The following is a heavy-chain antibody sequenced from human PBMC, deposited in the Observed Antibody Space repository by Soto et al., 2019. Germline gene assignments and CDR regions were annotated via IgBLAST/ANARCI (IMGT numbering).Heavy chain of an antibody. CDR3: VRDYDYDTSRNDAFDI. D-gene: IGHD3-22*01. V-gene: IGHV4-31*03. CDR2: IYSSGST. J-gene: IGHJ3*02. CDR1: GGSISSGDYY. Sequence: QVQLQESGPGLVKPSQTLSLTCTVSGGSISSGDYYWSWLRHHPGKGLEWIGYIYSSGSTYSNPSLRSRVTISADTSKHQFSLRLSSVTAADTAVYYCVRDYDYDTSRNDAFDIWGQGTMVTVSS.